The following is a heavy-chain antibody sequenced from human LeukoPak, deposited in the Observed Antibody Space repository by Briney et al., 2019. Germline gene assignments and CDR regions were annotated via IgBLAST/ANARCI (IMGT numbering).Heavy chain of an antibody. D-gene: IGHD3-10*01. J-gene: IGHJ4*02. Sequence: GGSLRLSCAASGFTFSSYEMNWVRQAPGKGLEWVSYISSSGSTIYYADSVKGRFTISRDNAKNSLYLQMNSLRAEDTAVYYCASLVLLWFGELTHPIGYWGQGTLVTVSS. CDR2: ISSSGSTI. V-gene: IGHV3-48*03. CDR1: GFTFSSYE. CDR3: ASLVLLWFGELTHPIGY.